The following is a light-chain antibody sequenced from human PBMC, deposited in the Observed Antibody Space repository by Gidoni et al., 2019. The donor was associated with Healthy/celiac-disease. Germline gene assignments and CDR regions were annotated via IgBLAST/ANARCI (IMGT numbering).Light chain of an antibody. CDR3: QQRSNWPT. CDR1: QSVSSH. J-gene: IGKJ2*01. Sequence: DIVLTQSPATLSLSPGERATLPCRASQSVSSHFARYKQNPGQAPRLLSSDPSNRATGIPARFSGSGSGTDFTLTIRSLEPEDFAVYYCQQRSNWPTFGQGTKLEIK. CDR2: DPS. V-gene: IGKV3-11*01.